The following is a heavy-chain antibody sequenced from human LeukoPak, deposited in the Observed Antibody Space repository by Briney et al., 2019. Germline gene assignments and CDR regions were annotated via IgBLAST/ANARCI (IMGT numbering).Heavy chain of an antibody. CDR1: GGSISSYY. V-gene: IGHV4-59*01. D-gene: IGHD3-10*01. CDR3: ARAHYYGSGSYSYPLYFDY. Sequence: SETLSLTCTVSGGSISSYYWSWIRQPPGKGLEWIGYIYYSGSTNYNPSLKSRVTISADTSKNQFSLKLSSVTAADTAVYYCARAHYYGSGSYSYPLYFDYWGQGTLVTVSS. CDR2: IYYSGST. J-gene: IGHJ4*02.